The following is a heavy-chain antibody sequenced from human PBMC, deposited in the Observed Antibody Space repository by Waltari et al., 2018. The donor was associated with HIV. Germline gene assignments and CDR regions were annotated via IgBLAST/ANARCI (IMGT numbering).Heavy chain of an antibody. D-gene: IGHD5-18*01. J-gene: IGHJ4*02. V-gene: IGHV2-70*01. CDR2: IDWDDDK. CDR1: GFSLSTSGMC. CDR3: ARTQGGYTYVPDDY. Sequence: QVTLRESGPALVKPTQTLTLTCTFSGFSLSTSGMCVSWIRQPPGKALEWLALIDWDDDKYYSTTLKTRLTISKDTSKSQVVLRMTNMDPVDTATYFCARTQGGYTYVPDDYWGQGILVTVSS.